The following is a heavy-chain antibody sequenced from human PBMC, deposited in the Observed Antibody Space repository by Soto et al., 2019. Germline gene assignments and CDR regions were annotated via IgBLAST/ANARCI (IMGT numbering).Heavy chain of an antibody. CDR1: GGSISSGGYY. D-gene: IGHD5-12*01. CDR2: IDYSGST. J-gene: IGHJ3*02. Sequence: SETLSLTCTVSGGSISSGGYYWSWIRQHPGKGLEWIGYIDYSGSTYYNPSLKSRVTISVDTSKNQLSLKLISVTAAETAVYYCARDLPGYSGYDGAFDIWGQGTMVTVSS. CDR3: ARDLPGYSGYDGAFDI. V-gene: IGHV4-31*03.